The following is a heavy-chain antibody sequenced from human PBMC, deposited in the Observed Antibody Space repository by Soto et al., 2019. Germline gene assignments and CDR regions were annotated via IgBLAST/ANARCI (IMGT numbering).Heavy chain of an antibody. D-gene: IGHD5-18*01. CDR1: AVTLNTYC. CDR3: ARRYPLWSPSFYYYMDV. V-gene: IGHV3-33*07. J-gene: IGHJ6*03. Sequence: SVTISCAASAVTLNTYCMYSARQPPGKGLEWVAVSWYDGTNKDYADSVKGRFTISRDNSRNTLYLQMKSLRAEDTAVYYCARRYPLWSPSFYYYMDVWGQGTTVTVSS. CDR2: SWYDGTNK.